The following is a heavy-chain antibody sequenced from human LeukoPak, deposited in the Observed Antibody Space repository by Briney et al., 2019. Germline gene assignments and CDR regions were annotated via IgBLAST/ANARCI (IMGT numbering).Heavy chain of an antibody. Sequence: SVKVSCKASGRTFSSYAISWVRQAPGQGLEWMGGIIPIFGTANYAQKFEGRVTITTDESTSTAYMELSSRRSEDTAVYYCARGIVEAPNWFDPWGQGTRVTVSS. D-gene: IGHD1-26*01. V-gene: IGHV1-69*05. CDR2: IIPIFGTA. CDR3: ARGIVEAPNWFDP. J-gene: IGHJ5*02. CDR1: GRTFSSYA.